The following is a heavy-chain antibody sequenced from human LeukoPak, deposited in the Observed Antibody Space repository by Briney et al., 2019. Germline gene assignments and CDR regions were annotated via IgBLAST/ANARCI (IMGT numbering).Heavy chain of an antibody. CDR2: ISAYNGNT. V-gene: IGHV1-18*01. CDR1: GYTFTSYG. CDR3: ARGKPYYDSSGYDY. Sequence: ASVKVSCKASGYTFTSYGISWVRQAPGQGLEWMGWISAYNGNTNYAQKFQGRVTITADESTSTAYMELSSLRSEDTAVYYCARGKPYYDSSGYDYWGQGTLVTVSS. J-gene: IGHJ4*02. D-gene: IGHD3-22*01.